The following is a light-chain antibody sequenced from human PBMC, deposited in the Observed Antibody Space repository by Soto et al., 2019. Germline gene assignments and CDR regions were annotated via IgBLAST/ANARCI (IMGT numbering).Light chain of an antibody. CDR2: GAS. CDR3: QHYFNWPYT. Sequence: EIVMTQSPATLSVSPGERATLSCRASQSVTTNLAWYLQKPGQALRLLIYGASIRPTGVPARFSGSGSGTEFTLTISSLQSEDSAVYYCQHYFNWPYTFGQGTKLEIK. V-gene: IGKV3-15*01. J-gene: IGKJ2*01. CDR1: QSVTTN.